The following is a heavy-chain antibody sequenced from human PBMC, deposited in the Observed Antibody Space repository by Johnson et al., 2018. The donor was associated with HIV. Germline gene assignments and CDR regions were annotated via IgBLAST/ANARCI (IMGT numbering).Heavy chain of an antibody. CDR2: INWNGGST. CDR1: GFTFDDYG. D-gene: IGHD3-22*01. V-gene: IGHV3-20*04. J-gene: IGHJ3*02. CDR3: AKGSTPTMIIVVISAFDI. Sequence: VQLVESGGGVVRPGGSLRLSCAASGFTFDDYGMSWVRQAPGKGLEWVSGINWNGGSTGYADSVKGRFTVSRDNSKNTLYLEANSLGPEDTATYYCAKGSTPTMIIVVISAFDIWGQGTVVAVSS.